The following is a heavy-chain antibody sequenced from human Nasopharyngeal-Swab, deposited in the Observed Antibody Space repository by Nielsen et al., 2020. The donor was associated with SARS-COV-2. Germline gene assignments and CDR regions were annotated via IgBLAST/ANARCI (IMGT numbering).Heavy chain of an antibody. CDR1: GGSISSYY. J-gene: IGHJ4*02. CDR3: ARGFDY. V-gene: IGHV4-59*13. CDR2: IYYSGST. Sequence: ESLKISCTVSGGSISSYYWSWIRQPPGKGLEWIGYIYYSGSTNYNPSLKSRVTISVDTSKSQFSLKLSSVTAADTAVYYCARGFDYWGQGTLVTVSS.